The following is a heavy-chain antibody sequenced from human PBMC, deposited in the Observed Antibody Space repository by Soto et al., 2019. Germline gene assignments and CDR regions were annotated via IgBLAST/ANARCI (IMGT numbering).Heavy chain of an antibody. CDR3: AHSSYYYDSTGYALWFDY. CDR1: GFSLSTRGVG. D-gene: IGHD3-22*01. J-gene: IGHJ4*02. CDR2: LYWDDDK. V-gene: IGHV2-5*02. Sequence: QITLKESGPTLVKPTQTLTLTCSFSGFSLSTRGVGVGWIRQPPGKALEWLALLYWDDDKRYSPSLKSSLTITKDTSKNQVVLTMTNMDPVDTATYYCAHSSYYYDSTGYALWFDYWGQGTLVTVSS.